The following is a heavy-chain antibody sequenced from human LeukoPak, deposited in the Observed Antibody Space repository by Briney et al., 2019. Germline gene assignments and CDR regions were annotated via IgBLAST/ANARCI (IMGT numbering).Heavy chain of an antibody. CDR2: IIPILGIA. J-gene: IGHJ6*02. V-gene: IGHV1-69*04. Sequence: SVKVSCKASGGTFSSYAISWVRQAPGQGLEWMGRIIPILGIANYAQKFQGRVTITADKSTSTAYMELSGLRSEDTAVYYCAGRVPATDYYYGMDVWGQGTTVTVSS. D-gene: IGHD2-2*01. CDR3: AGRVPATDYYYGMDV. CDR1: GGTFSSYA.